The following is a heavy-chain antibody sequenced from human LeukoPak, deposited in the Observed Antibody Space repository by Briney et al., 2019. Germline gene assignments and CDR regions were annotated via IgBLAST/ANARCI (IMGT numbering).Heavy chain of an antibody. D-gene: IGHD3-22*01. CDR3: ARDSQYDSSGHAP. J-gene: IGHJ5*02. Sequence: PSETLSLTCTVSGGSISSYYWGWIRQPPGKGLEWIGNIYYSGSTYYNPSLKSRVTISVDTSKNQFSLKLSSVTAADTAVYYCARDSQYDSSGHAPWGQGILVTVSS. CDR1: GGSISSYY. V-gene: IGHV4-39*07. CDR2: IYYSGST.